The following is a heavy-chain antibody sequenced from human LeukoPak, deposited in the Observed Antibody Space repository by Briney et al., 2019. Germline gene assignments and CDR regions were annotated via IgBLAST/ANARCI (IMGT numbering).Heavy chain of an antibody. CDR1: GFTFSSYE. J-gene: IGHJ5*02. CDR2: ISNSGSTI. CDR3: AAPGIAVAGTKVGWFDP. Sequence: GGSLRLSCAASGFTFSSYEMNWVRQAPGKGLEWVSYISNSGSTIYYADSVKGRFTISRDNAKNSLYLQMNSLRAEDTAVYYCAAPGIAVAGTKVGWFDPWGQGTLVTVSS. D-gene: IGHD6-19*01. V-gene: IGHV3-48*03.